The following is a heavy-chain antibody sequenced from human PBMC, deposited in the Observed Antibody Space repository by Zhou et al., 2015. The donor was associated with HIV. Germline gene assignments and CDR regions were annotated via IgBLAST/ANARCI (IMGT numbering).Heavy chain of an antibody. CDR2: ISNTLGAT. CDR3: ARGLVPHFAYNWPPLYGFSV. J-gene: IGHJ6*02. CDR1: GFTFSDYV. D-gene: IGHD6-6*01. Sequence: EVVLLESGGRPGAAWGGSLRLSCAASGFTFSDYVIIWVRQTSGKGLEWVSGISNTLGATYYSNSVRGRFTISRDNSKKMVFLQMSDLGVEDSAKYYCARGLVPHFAYNWPPLYGFSVWGRGTTVIVS. V-gene: IGHV3-23*01.